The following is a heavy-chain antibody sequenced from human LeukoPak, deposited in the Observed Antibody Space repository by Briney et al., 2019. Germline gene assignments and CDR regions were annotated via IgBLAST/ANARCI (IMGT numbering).Heavy chain of an antibody. CDR3: ARCGGDCYPGGAFDI. CDR2: RDSSGNT. CDR1: GFTVSGNY. Sequence: PGGSLRLSCAASGFTVSGNYMSWVRPAPGKGLEWVSIRDSSGNTHYAQSVKGRFTISRDKSKNTLYLQMNSLSAEDTAVYYCARCGGDCYPGGAFDIWGQGTMVTVS. V-gene: IGHV3-53*05. J-gene: IGHJ3*02. D-gene: IGHD2-21*02.